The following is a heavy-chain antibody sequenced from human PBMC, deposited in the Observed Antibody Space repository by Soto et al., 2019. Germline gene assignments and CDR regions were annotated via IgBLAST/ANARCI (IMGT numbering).Heavy chain of an antibody. J-gene: IGHJ4*02. D-gene: IGHD3-10*01. CDR2: IIPVIGTT. V-gene: IGHV1-69*11. Sequence: ASVKVSCKASGDTFSGYPINWVRQAPGEGLEWMGRIIPVIGTTNDAQRFEGRVTFTADESTNTAYMELRGLLSGDTAVYYCARDGGFGELKYWGPGTLVTVSS. CDR3: ARDGGFGELKY. CDR1: GDTFSGYP.